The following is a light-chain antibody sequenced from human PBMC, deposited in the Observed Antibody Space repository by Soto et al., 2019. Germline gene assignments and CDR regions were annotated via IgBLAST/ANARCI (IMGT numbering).Light chain of an antibody. J-gene: IGKJ4*01. CDR2: GAS. CDR3: QHYNDLPLT. Sequence: EIVMTQSPATLSVSPGERATLSCRASQSISNNLAWYQQKPGQAPRLLIYGASTRATGIPARFSGSGSGTAFTLTISSLQSEDFEVDSWQHYNDLPLTFGGGTKVEIK. V-gene: IGKV3-15*01. CDR1: QSISNN.